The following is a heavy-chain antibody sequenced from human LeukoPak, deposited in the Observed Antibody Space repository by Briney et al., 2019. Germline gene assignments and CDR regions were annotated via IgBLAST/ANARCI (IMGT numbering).Heavy chain of an antibody. Sequence: GGSLRLSCAASGFTFSSYWMHLVRQAPGKGLVWVSRINSDGSSTSYADSVKGRFTISRDNAKNPLYLQMNSLRAEDTAVHYCARTTVTSVEPFDYWGQGTLVTVSS. V-gene: IGHV3-74*01. CDR3: ARTTVTSVEPFDY. CDR1: GFTFSSYW. CDR2: INSDGSST. D-gene: IGHD4-17*01. J-gene: IGHJ4*02.